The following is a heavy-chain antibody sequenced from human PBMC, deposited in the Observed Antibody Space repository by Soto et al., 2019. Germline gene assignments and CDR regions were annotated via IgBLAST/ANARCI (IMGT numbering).Heavy chain of an antibody. D-gene: IGHD3-3*01. Sequence: SETLSLTCAVSGGSISSSNWWSWVRQPPGKGLEWIGEIYHSRSTNYNPSLKSRVTISVDKSKNQFSLKLSSVTAADTAVYYCARDLKLLKGPTISYYYGMDVWGQGTTVTVSS. CDR1: GGSISSSNW. V-gene: IGHV4-4*02. J-gene: IGHJ6*02. CDR3: ARDLKLLKGPTISYYYGMDV. CDR2: IYHSRST.